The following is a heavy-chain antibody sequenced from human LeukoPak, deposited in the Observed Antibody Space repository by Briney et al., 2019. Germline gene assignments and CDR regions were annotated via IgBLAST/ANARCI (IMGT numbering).Heavy chain of an antibody. D-gene: IGHD5/OR15-5a*01. CDR3: ASDQVSGVFDY. CDR1: GFIFSDFY. CDR2: ISPDGSYT. Sequence: PGGSLRLSCAGSGFIFSDFYINWIRQCPGKGLEWLAYISPDGSYTTYGDSVKGRFVISRDNAKNSVSLQMNSLGVEDTAVYFCASDQVSGVFDYWGQGARVTVS. J-gene: IGHJ4*02. V-gene: IGHV3-11*05.